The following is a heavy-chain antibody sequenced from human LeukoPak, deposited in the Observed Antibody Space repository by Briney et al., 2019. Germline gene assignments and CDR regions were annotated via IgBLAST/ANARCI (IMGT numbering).Heavy chain of an antibody. J-gene: IGHJ6*03. D-gene: IGHD3-22*01. CDR1: GFTFSSYW. Sequence: GGSLRLSCAGSGFTFSSYWMYWVRQAPGKGLVWVSRINFDGSSTSYADSVKGRFTISRDNTKNTLYLQMNSLRAEDTAVYYCARGLDYHDMRGYPEYYYYYYMDVWGKGTTVTVSS. V-gene: IGHV3-74*01. CDR2: INFDGSST. CDR3: ARGLDYHDMRGYPEYYYYYYMDV.